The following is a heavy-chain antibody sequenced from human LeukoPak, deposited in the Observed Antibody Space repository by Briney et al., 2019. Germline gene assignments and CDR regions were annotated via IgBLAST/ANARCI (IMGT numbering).Heavy chain of an antibody. CDR2: IKEDGIEK. V-gene: IGHV3-7*01. CDR3: ASGRQLGY. D-gene: IGHD6-13*01. J-gene: IGHJ4*02. Sequence: GLDCVANIKEDGIEKYYLDSVKGRFTISTDNASNSLYLQMNSLRAEDTAVYYCASGRQLGYWGQGTLVTVSS.